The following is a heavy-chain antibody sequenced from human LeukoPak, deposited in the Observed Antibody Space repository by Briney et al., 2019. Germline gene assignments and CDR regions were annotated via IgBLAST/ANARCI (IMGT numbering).Heavy chain of an antibody. CDR1: GYTFTSYY. J-gene: IGHJ4*02. V-gene: IGHV1-46*01. Sequence: ASVKVSCKASGYTFTSYYMHWVRQAPGQGLEWMGIINPSGGSTSYAQKFQGRVTMTRDTSTSTVYMELSSLRSEDTAVYYCARDWTIVSTKKYSGYDWEYYFDYWGQGTLVTVSS. D-gene: IGHD5-12*01. CDR2: INPSGGST. CDR3: ARDWTIVSTKKYSGYDWEYYFDY.